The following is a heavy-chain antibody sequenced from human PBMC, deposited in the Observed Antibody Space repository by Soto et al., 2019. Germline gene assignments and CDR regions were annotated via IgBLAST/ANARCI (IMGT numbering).Heavy chain of an antibody. CDR2: LYYTGST. D-gene: IGHD6-19*01. J-gene: IGHJ4*02. CDR3: ARGFAIGWYTYFFDL. Sequence: SETLSLTCTVSGSSISGYHWGWIRQPPGKGLEWIGYLYYTGSTHYNPSLKSRVTMSVDTSKNQFSLKLNSVTAADTAVYYCARGFAIGWYTYFFDLWGQGPLVTVSS. V-gene: IGHV4-59*08. CDR1: GSSISGYH.